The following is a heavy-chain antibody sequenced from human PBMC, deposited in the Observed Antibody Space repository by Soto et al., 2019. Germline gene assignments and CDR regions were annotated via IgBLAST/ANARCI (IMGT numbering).Heavy chain of an antibody. D-gene: IGHD1-26*01. CDR3: AKDSAKWEPEAYFDY. Sequence: GGSLRLSCAASGFTFSSYGMHWVRQAPGKGLEWVAFISYDGSNKYYADSVKGRFTISRDNSKNTVHLQVNSLRAGDTAVYYCAKDSAKWEPEAYFDYRGQGTLVTVSS. CDR1: GFTFSSYG. V-gene: IGHV3-30*18. CDR2: ISYDGSNK. J-gene: IGHJ4*02.